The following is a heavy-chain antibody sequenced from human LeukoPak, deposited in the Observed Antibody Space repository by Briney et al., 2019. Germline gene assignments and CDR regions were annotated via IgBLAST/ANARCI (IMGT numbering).Heavy chain of an antibody. J-gene: IGHJ5*02. Sequence: SQTLSLTCAISGDRVSSNNAVWNWIRQSPSRGLEWLGRTYYRSKWYNDYAVSVKSRITINPDTSKNQFSLQLNSVTPDDTAVYYCAATVVAGHKNWFDPWGQGILVTVSS. CDR3: AATVVAGHKNWFDP. V-gene: IGHV6-1*01. CDR1: GDRVSSNNAV. CDR2: TYYRSKWYN. D-gene: IGHD6-19*01.